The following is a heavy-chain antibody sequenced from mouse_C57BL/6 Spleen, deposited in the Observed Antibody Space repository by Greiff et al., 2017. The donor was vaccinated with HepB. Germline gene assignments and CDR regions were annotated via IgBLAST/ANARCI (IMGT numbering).Heavy chain of an antibody. Sequence: VQLQQPGAELVKPGASVKLSCKASGYTFTSYWMHWVKQRPGQGLEWIGMIHPNSGSTNYNEKFKSKATLTVDKSSSTAYMQLSSLTSEDSAVYYCARCDYGSSYGYFDVWGTGTTVTVSS. CDR1: GYTFTSYW. J-gene: IGHJ1*03. V-gene: IGHV1-64*01. CDR2: IHPNSGST. CDR3: ARCDYGSSYGYFDV. D-gene: IGHD1-1*01.